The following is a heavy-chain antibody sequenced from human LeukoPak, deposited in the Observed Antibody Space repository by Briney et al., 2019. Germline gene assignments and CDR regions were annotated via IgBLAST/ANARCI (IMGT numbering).Heavy chain of an antibody. CDR2: ISSSGSTI. D-gene: IGHD3-22*01. CDR3: ASASRYYDSSGYRRRGYFDY. CDR1: GFTFSDYY. Sequence: PGGSLRLSCVASGFTFSDYYMSWIRQAPGKGLEWVSYISSSGSTIYYADSVKGRFTISRDNAKNSLYLQMNSLRAEDTAVYYCASASRYYDSSGYRRRGYFDYWGQGTLVTVSS. V-gene: IGHV3-11*04. J-gene: IGHJ4*02.